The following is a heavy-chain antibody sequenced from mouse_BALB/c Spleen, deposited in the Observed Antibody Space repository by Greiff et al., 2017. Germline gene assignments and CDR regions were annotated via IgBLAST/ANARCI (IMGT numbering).Heavy chain of an antibody. V-gene: IGHV5-9-3*01. CDR1: GFTFSSYA. J-gene: IGHJ1*01. CDR2: ISSGGSYT. Sequence: EVQVVESGGGLVKPGGSLKLSCAASGFTFSSYAMSWVRQTPEKRLEWVATISSGGSYTYYPDSVKGRFTISRDNAKNTLYLQMSSLRSEDTAMYYCARQAPGWYFDVWGAGTTVTVSS. CDR3: ARQAPGWYFDV.